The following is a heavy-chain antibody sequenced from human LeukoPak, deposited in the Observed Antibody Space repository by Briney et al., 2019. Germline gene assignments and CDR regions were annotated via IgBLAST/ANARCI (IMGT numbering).Heavy chain of an antibody. CDR3: ARAHDYGDYVDY. Sequence: GGSLRLSCAASGFTFSNAWMNWVRQAPGKGLEWVSSISSSSSYIYYADSVKGRFTISRDNAKNSLYLQMNSLRAEDTAVYYCARAHDYGDYVDYWGQGTLVTVPS. V-gene: IGHV3-21*01. J-gene: IGHJ4*02. D-gene: IGHD4-17*01. CDR1: GFTFSNAW. CDR2: ISSSSSYI.